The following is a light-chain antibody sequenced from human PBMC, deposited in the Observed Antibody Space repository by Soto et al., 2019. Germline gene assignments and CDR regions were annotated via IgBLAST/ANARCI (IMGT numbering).Light chain of an antibody. CDR3: QQRSDWPIT. CDR2: DAS. Sequence: EIVLTQSPATLSLSPGGRATLSCRASQSISSYLAWYQQKPGQAPRLLIYDASNRATGIPARFSGSGSGTDFTLTISSLEPGDFAVYYCQQRSDWPITFGQGTRLEIK. J-gene: IGKJ5*01. V-gene: IGKV3-11*01. CDR1: QSISSY.